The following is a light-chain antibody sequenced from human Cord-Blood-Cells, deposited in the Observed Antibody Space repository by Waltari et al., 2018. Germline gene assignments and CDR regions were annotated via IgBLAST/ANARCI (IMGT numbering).Light chain of an antibody. CDR2: AAS. Sequence: DIQMTQSPSSLSASVGDRVTITCRASQGISNYLAWYQQKPGKVPKLPIYAASTLQSGVPSRFSVSGSGTDFTLTISSLQPEDVATYYCQKYNSAPRTFGQGTKVEIK. CDR3: QKYNSAPRT. CDR1: QGISNY. V-gene: IGKV1-27*01. J-gene: IGKJ1*01.